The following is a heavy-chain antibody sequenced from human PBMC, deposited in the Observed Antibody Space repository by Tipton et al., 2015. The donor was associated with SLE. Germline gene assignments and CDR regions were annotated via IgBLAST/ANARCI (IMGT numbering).Heavy chain of an antibody. CDR3: ARGPGFGFAYMDV. CDR1: GGSISSGSYY. V-gene: IGHV4-61*02. Sequence: LRLSCTVSGGSISSGSYYWSWIRQPAGKGLEWIGRIYTSGSTNYNPSLKSRVTISVDTSKNQFSLKLSSVTAADTAVYYCARGPGFGFAYMDVWGKGPRSPSP. J-gene: IGHJ6*03. CDR2: IYTSGST. D-gene: IGHD3-10*01.